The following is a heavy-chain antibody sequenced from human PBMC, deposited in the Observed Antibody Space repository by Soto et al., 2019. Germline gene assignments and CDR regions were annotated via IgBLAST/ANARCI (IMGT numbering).Heavy chain of an antibody. J-gene: IGHJ4*02. CDR3: SRGYPPRDQLGNLPGAF. CDR2: INPSGGST. V-gene: IGHV1-46*03. Sequence: ASVKVSCKASGYTFTSYYIQWVRQAPGQGLEWMGIINPSGGSTNYAQKFQGRVTMTRDTSTSAVYMELSSLRSEDTAIYYCSRGYPPRDQLGNLPGAFWGQGTLVTVSS. CDR1: GYTFTSYY. D-gene: IGHD1-1*01.